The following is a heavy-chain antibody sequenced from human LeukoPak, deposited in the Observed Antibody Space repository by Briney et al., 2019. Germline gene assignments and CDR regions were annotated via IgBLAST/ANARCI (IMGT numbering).Heavy chain of an antibody. CDR3: ARAMILTGYYKGDFDY. J-gene: IGHJ4*02. CDR1: GGSFSGYC. CDR2: INHSGST. Sequence: PSETLSLTCAVYGGSFSGYCWSWIRQPPGKGLEWIGEINHSGSTNYNPSLKSRVTISVDTSKNQFSLKLSSVTAADTAVYYCARAMILTGYYKGDFDYWGQGTLVTVSS. D-gene: IGHD3-9*01. V-gene: IGHV4-34*01.